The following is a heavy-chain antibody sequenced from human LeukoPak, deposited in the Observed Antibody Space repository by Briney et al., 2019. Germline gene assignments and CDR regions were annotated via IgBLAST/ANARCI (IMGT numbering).Heavy chain of an antibody. CDR1: GGSFSGYY. CDR2: INHSGST. V-gene: IGHV4-34*01. Sequence: SETLSLTCAVYGGSFSGYYWSWIRQPPGKGLEWIGEINHSGSTNYNPSLKSRVTISVDTSKNQFSLKLSSVTAADTAVYYCARAGYSSSWYGYWGQGTLVTVSS. D-gene: IGHD6-13*01. J-gene: IGHJ4*02. CDR3: ARAGYSSSWYGY.